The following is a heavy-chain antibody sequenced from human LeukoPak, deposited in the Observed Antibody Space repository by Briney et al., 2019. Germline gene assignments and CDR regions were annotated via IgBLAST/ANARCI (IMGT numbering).Heavy chain of an antibody. D-gene: IGHD1-26*01. CDR1: GFIFDTHD. Sequence: PGGSLRLSCGASGFIFDTHDMHWVRQAPGKGLEWVAFIRSDGYHTYYADSVKGRFTITRDNSKNTLYLQMNSLRLEDMAVYYCAKPSGSGVDYWGRGTRVTVSP. CDR3: AKPSGSGVDY. CDR2: IRSDGYHT. J-gene: IGHJ4*02. V-gene: IGHV3-30*02.